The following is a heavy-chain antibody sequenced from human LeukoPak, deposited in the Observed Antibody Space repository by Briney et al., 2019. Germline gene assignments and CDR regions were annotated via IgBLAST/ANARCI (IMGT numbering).Heavy chain of an antibody. D-gene: IGHD3-22*01. V-gene: IGHV3-30*03. CDR1: GFSFNSYA. CDR2: ISYDGSNK. J-gene: IGHJ4*02. CDR3: ALPDPNYYDSSGLDY. Sequence: GGSLRLSCAASGFSFNSYAIHWVRQAPGKGLEWVTVISYDGSNKHYADSVRGRFTISRDNSKNTLYLQMNSLRAEDTAVYYCALPDPNYYDSSGLDYWGQGTLVTVSS.